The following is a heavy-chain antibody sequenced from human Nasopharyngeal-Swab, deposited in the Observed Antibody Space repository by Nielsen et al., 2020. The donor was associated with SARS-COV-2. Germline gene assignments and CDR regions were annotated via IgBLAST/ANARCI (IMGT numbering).Heavy chain of an antibody. J-gene: IGHJ4*02. V-gene: IGHV3-30*18. CDR3: AKCGGDCRGRSVYFDY. CDR2: ISYDGSNK. D-gene: IGHD2-21*02. Sequence: WIRQPPGKGLEWVAVISYDGSNKYYADSVKGRFTISRDNSKNTLYLQMNSLRDEDTAVYYCAKCGGDCRGRSVYFDYWGQGTLVTVSS.